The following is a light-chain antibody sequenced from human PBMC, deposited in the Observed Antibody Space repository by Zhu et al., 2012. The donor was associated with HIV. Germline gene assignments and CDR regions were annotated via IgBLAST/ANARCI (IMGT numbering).Light chain of an antibody. CDR3: QQRSNWPLT. V-gene: IGKV3-11*01. CDR1: QSVSSY. J-gene: IGKJ4*01. Sequence: EIVLTQSPATLSLSPGERATLSCRASQSVSSYLAWYQQKPGQAPRLLIYDTSKRDRVGSPSPGSRLAGGSGRTDFTLTISSLEPEDFALYYCQQRSNWPLTFGEGPRWRSN. CDR2: DTS.